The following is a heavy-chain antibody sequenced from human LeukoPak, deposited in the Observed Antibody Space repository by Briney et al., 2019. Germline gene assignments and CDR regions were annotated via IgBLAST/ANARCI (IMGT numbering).Heavy chain of an antibody. CDR3: AGLLTGYYLS. CDR1: GFTFSSYG. J-gene: IGHJ4*02. V-gene: IGHV3-23*01. D-gene: IGHD3-9*01. CDR2: ISGSGSST. Sequence: GGSLRLSCAASGFTFSSYGMSWVRQAPGKGLEWVSAISGSGSSTYYADSVKGRFTISRDNSKKTLYLQMNSLRAEDTAVYYCAGLLTGYYLSWGQGTLVTVSS.